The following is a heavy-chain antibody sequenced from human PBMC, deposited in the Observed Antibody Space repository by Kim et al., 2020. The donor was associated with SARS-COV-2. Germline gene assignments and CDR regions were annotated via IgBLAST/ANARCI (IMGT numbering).Heavy chain of an antibody. CDR2: ISYDGSNK. Sequence: GGSLRLSCAASGFTFSSYGMHWVRQAPGKGLEWVAVISYDGSNKYYADSVKGRFTISRDNSKNTLYLQMNSLRAEDTAVYYCASAGQVITGYFDYWGQGTLVTVSS. V-gene: IGHV3-30*03. CDR1: GFTFSSYG. CDR3: ASAGQVITGYFDY. J-gene: IGHJ4*02. D-gene: IGHD6-13*01.